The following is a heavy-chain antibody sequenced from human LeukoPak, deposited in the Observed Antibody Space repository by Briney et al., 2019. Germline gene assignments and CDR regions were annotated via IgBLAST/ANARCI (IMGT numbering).Heavy chain of an antibody. D-gene: IGHD3-22*01. V-gene: IGHV4-34*01. CDR2: INRSGST. Sequence: SETLSLTCAVYGGSFSGYYWSWIRQPPGKGMEWIGEINRSGSTNYNPSLKSRFTISVDTSKNQFSLKLSSVTAADTAVYYCARGPFRFYYDSSGSGFDYWGQGTLVTVSS. J-gene: IGHJ4*02. CDR3: ARGPFRFYYDSSGSGFDY. CDR1: GGSFSGYY.